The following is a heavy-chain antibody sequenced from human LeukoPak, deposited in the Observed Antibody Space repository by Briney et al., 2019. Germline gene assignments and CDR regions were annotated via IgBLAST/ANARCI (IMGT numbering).Heavy chain of an antibody. CDR2: IYASGSS. V-gene: IGHV4-59*12. CDR3: ARAVATNAPGPDY. D-gene: IGHD5-12*01. J-gene: IGHJ4*02. CDR1: GDSIISYY. Sequence: SETLSLTCTVSGDSIISYYWNWIRQPPGKGLEWIGYIYASGSSNYNPSLKSRVTISVDRSKNQFSLKLSSVTAADTAVYYCARAVATNAPGPDYWGQGTLVTVSS.